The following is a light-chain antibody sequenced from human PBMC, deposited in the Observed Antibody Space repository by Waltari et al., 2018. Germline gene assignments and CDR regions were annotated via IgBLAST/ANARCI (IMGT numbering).Light chain of an antibody. CDR1: SSDVGGYNY. Sequence: QSALTQSASVSGSPGQSITISCTGTSSDVGGYNYVSWYQQHPGKAPNLMIYEVSNRPSGVSNRFSGSKSGNTASLTISGLQAEDEADYYCSSYTSSSTRVFGGGTKLTVL. J-gene: IGLJ2*01. CDR3: SSYTSSSTRV. V-gene: IGLV2-14*01. CDR2: EVS.